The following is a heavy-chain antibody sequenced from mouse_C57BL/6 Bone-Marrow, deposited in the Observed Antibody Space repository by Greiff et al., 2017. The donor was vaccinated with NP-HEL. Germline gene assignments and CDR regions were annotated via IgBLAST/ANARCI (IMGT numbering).Heavy chain of an antibody. CDR3: ARRDYYGSTGAY. Sequence: EVMLVESGGGLVKPGGSLKLSCAASGFTFSDYGMHWVRQAPEKGLEWVAYISSGSSTIYYADTVKGRFTISRDNAKNTLFLQMTSLRSGDTAVDYCARRDYYGSTGAYWGQGTLVTVSA. D-gene: IGHD1-1*01. V-gene: IGHV5-17*01. CDR1: GFTFSDYG. J-gene: IGHJ3*01. CDR2: ISSGSSTI.